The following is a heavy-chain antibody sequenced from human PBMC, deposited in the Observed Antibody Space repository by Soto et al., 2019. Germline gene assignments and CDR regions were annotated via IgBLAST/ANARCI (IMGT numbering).Heavy chain of an antibody. Sequence: HPGGSLRLCCAASGFTVSSHYMSWVRQTPGKGLEWVSILYASDSTFYADSVEGRFTISRDNSKNTVYLQLNSLRAEDTAVYYCATTVTRLIAFDVWGQGTMVTVSS. CDR1: GFTVSSHY. D-gene: IGHD4-17*01. J-gene: IGHJ3*01. V-gene: IGHV3-53*01. CDR2: LYASDST. CDR3: ATTVTRLIAFDV.